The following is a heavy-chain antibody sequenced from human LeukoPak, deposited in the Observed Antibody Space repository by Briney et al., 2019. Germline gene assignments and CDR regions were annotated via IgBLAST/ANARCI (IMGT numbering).Heavy chain of an antibody. CDR2: ISSIVGTT. CDR1: GFTFHDYY. CDR3: AREGGSYHLDV. V-gene: IGHV3-11*01. Sequence: GGSLRLSCAASGFTFHDYYMSWIRQAPGTGLEWISYISSIVGTTYYADSVKGRFTISRDNAKKLLYLQMSSLRADDTAVYYCAREGGSYHLDVWGQGTTVTVSS. J-gene: IGHJ6*02. D-gene: IGHD1-26*01.